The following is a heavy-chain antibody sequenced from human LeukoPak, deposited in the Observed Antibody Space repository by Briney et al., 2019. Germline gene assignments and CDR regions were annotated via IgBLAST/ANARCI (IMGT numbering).Heavy chain of an antibody. CDR3: ARTTPNGSLDY. CDR2: INHSGST. V-gene: IGHV4-34*01. J-gene: IGHJ4*02. D-gene: IGHD5-24*01. Sequence: PSETLSLTCAVYGGSFSGYYWSWIRQPPGKGLEWIGEINHSGSTNYNPSLKSRVTISVDTSKNQFSLKLSSVTAADTAVYYCARTTPNGSLDYWGQGTLVTVSS. CDR1: GGSFSGYY.